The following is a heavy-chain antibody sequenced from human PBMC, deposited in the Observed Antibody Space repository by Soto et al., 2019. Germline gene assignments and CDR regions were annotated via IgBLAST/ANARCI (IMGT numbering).Heavy chain of an antibody. CDR3: ARGPRAPPPHDYGMDV. CDR2: LSGSGVST. V-gene: IGHV3-23*01. Sequence: PGGSLRLSCAASGFPFSNYAMTWVRQAPGKGLEWVSALSGSGVSTYYADSVMGRFTISRDNSKNTVYLQMNSLRAEDTAVYYCARGPRAPPPHDYGMDVWGQGTTVTVSS. CDR1: GFPFSNYA. J-gene: IGHJ6*02.